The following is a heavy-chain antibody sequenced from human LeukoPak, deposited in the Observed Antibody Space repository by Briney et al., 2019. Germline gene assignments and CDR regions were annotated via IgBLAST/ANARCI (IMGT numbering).Heavy chain of an antibody. CDR2: ISYDGSKK. D-gene: IGHD6-13*01. Sequence: GRSLRLSCGASGFTFSNYGMHWVRQAPGKGLEWVAVISYDGSKKYHADSVKGRFTISRDNSKNTLYLQMNSLRAEDTAVYYCAKDLAIAAAALEGDYFDYWGQGTLVTVSS. V-gene: IGHV3-30*18. J-gene: IGHJ4*02. CDR3: AKDLAIAAAALEGDYFDY. CDR1: GFTFSNYG.